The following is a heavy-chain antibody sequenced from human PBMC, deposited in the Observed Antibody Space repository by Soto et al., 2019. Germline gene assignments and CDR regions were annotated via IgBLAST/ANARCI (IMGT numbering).Heavy chain of an antibody. D-gene: IGHD6-19*01. CDR1: GLTISSYG. Sequence: QGQLVESGGGVVQPGRSLRLSCIASGLTISSYGMHWVRQSPGRGLEWVAVISYNGNKRYYADSVKGRFTISRDNSKNTLFLEMNSLRVEDTAVYYCARGPPLSSGWYFQYWGQGTLITVSS. J-gene: IGHJ4*02. CDR3: ARGPPLSSGWYFQY. V-gene: IGHV3-30*03. CDR2: ISYNGNKR.